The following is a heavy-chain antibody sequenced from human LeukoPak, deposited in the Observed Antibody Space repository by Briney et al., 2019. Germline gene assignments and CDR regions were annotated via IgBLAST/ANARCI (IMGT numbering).Heavy chain of an antibody. D-gene: IGHD2-2*01. CDR1: GGSFSGYY. J-gene: IGHJ4*02. CDR3: ARSAAKEFDY. Sequence: SETLSLTCAVYGGSFSGYYWSWIRQPPGKGLEWIGEINHSGSTNYNPSLKSRVTISVDTSKNQFSLKLSSVTAVDTAVYYCARSAAKEFDYWGQGTLVTVSS. CDR2: INHSGST. V-gene: IGHV4-34*01.